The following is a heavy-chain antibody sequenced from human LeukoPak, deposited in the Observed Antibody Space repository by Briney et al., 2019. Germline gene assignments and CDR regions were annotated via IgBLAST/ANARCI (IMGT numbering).Heavy chain of an antibody. CDR3: ARARLPPYDAFDI. Sequence: ASVKVPCKASGYTFTGYYMHWVRQAPGQGLAWMGWINPNSGGTNYAQKFQGRVTMTRDTSISTAYMELSRLRSDDTAVYYCARARLPPYDAFDIWGQGTMVTVSS. CDR2: INPNSGGT. V-gene: IGHV1-2*02. CDR1: GYTFTGYY. J-gene: IGHJ3*02.